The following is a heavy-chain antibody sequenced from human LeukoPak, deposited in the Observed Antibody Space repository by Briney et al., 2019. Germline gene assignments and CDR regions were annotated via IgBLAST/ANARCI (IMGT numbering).Heavy chain of an antibody. CDR2: INNSGDNT. J-gene: IGHJ4*02. Sequence: GGSLSLSCAASGFTLSSYAMNWVRQAPGKGLEWVSVINNSGDNTVYADSVKGRFTISRDNSKNTLYLQMSSLRGGDTVVYYCARSLKWNLVGFDYWGQGTLVTVSS. CDR1: GFTLSSYA. CDR3: ARSLKWNLVGFDY. V-gene: IGHV3-23*01. D-gene: IGHD1-1*01.